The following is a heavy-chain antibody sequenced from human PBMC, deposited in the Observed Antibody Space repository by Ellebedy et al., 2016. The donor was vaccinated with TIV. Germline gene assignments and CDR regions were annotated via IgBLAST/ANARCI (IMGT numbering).Heavy chain of an antibody. CDR2: TNLSDGST. D-gene: IGHD3-10*01. CDR1: GYTFTRYY. V-gene: IGHV1-46*01. Sequence: AASVKVSCKASGYTFTRYYMHWVRQAPGQGLEWMGLTNLSDGSTSYAQKFQGRVTMTRDTSTNTVSMELSSLRSDDTAVYYCARDRLSGLGGGGVDVWGQGTTVTVSS. CDR3: ARDRLSGLGGGGVDV. J-gene: IGHJ6*02.